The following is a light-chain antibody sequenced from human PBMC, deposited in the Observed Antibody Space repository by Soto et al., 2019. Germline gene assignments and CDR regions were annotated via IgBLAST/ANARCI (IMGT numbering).Light chain of an antibody. Sequence: ELVLTQSPGTLSLSPGERVALSCRAGQSVRGSYLPWYQQKPGQAPRLLIYEASRRAPGIPDRFSGSGSGTDFILTINKLEPEDLALYFCQQYASSPHTFGQGTKLEMK. CDR2: EAS. CDR1: QSVRGSY. V-gene: IGKV3-20*01. J-gene: IGKJ2*01. CDR3: QQYASSPHT.